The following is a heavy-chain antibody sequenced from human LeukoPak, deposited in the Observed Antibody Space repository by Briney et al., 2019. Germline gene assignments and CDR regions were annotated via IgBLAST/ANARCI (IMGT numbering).Heavy chain of an antibody. Sequence: GGSLRLSCAASGFTVSSNYMSWVRQAPGKGLEWVSSIHPSGSYIYYADSVRGRFSISRDNAENSVSLQMNTVRAEDTAVYYCARDTGLIGQQLEYFQHWGQGTPVTVSS. D-gene: IGHD6-13*01. J-gene: IGHJ1*01. CDR2: IHPSGSYI. CDR3: ARDTGLIGQQLEYFQH. V-gene: IGHV3-21*01. CDR1: GFTVSSNY.